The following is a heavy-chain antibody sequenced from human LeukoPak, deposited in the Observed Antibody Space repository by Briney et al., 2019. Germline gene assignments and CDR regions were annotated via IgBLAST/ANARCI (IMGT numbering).Heavy chain of an antibody. D-gene: IGHD4-23*01. CDR3: ARRLRWGAFDI. Sequence: AASVKVSCKASGYTFTSYAMDWVRQAPGQGLEWMGWINTNTGNPTYAQGFTGRFVFSLDTSVSTAYLQISSLKAEDTAVYYCARRLRWGAFDIWGQGTMVTVSS. V-gene: IGHV7-4-1*02. CDR2: INTNTGNP. J-gene: IGHJ3*02. CDR1: GYTFTSYA.